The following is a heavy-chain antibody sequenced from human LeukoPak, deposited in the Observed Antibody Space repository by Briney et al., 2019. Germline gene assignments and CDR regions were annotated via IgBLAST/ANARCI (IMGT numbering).Heavy chain of an antibody. CDR1: GFTFSRYA. Sequence: GGSLRLSCADSGFTFSRYAMSWVRQAPGKGPEWVSSIGGSDGRTYYAKSVMGRFTISRDNSKNTLSLQMNSLRVEDTAVYFCADPPNADYWGQGTLVTVSS. CDR3: ADPPNADY. CDR2: IGGSDGRT. D-gene: IGHD4/OR15-4a*01. V-gene: IGHV3-23*01. J-gene: IGHJ4*02.